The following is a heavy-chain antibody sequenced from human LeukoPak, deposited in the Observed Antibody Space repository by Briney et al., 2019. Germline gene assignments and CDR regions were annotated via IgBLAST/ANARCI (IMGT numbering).Heavy chain of an antibody. CDR2: IRSSSET. CDR3: ARDAGNSGYGCDL. CDR1: GFIFSQYS. Sequence: GGSLRLSCAASGFIFSQYSMNWVRQAPGKGLEWVSHIRSSSETFYADSVKGRFTISRDNARNSLYLQMNNLRGEDTAIYYCARDAGNSGYGCDLWGQGTLVTVSP. V-gene: IGHV3-48*01. J-gene: IGHJ5*02. D-gene: IGHD5-12*01.